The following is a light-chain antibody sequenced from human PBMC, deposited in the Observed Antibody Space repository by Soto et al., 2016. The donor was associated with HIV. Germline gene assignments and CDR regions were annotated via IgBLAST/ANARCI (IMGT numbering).Light chain of an antibody. Sequence: DIQMTQSPSTLSASAGDRVTITCRASQGISDYLAWFRQTPGKVPERLIYAASKLQGGVPSRFSGTASGTEFTLTISSLQPEDFATYYCLQYNSYPRTFGQGTKVEIK. V-gene: IGKV1-17*03. CDR3: LQYNSYPRT. CDR2: AAS. J-gene: IGKJ1*01. CDR1: QGISDY.